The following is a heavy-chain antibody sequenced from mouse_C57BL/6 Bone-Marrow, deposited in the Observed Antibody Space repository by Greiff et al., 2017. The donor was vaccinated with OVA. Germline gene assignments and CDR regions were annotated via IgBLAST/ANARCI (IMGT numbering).Heavy chain of an antibody. D-gene: IGHD2-5*01. Sequence: VQLQQPGAELVKPGASVKLSCKASGYTFTSYWMQWVKQRPGQGLEWIGEIDPSDSYTNYNQKFKGKATLTVDTSSSTAYMQLSSLTSEDSAVYYCARRDSNWAMDYWGQGTSVTVSS. CDR3: ARRDSNWAMDY. CDR1: GYTFTSYW. CDR2: IDPSDSYT. J-gene: IGHJ4*01. V-gene: IGHV1-50*01.